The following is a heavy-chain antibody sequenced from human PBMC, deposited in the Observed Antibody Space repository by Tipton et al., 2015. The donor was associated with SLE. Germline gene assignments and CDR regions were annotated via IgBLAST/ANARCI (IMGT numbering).Heavy chain of an antibody. CDR1: GGSISNYY. J-gene: IGHJ4*02. Sequence: LRLSCTVSGGSISNYYWSWIRQPPGEGPEWIGYISYSGGSKYNPSLKSRVTMSLDTSKKQFSLTLKSVTAADTAIYYCARDPGYGDPGGFYYWGQGTLVTVSS. D-gene: IGHD4-17*01. V-gene: IGHV4-59*01. CDR2: ISYSGGS. CDR3: ARDPGYGDPGGFYY.